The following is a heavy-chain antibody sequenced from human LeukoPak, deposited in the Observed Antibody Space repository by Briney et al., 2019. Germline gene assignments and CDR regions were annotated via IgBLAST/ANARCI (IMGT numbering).Heavy chain of an antibody. CDR3: ARDSSYGDYVAPIDY. CDR1: GGSISSGGYY. V-gene: IGHV4-30-2*01. CDR2: IYHSGST. D-gene: IGHD4-17*01. J-gene: IGHJ4*02. Sequence: SQTLSLTCTVSGGSISSGGYYWSWIRQPPGKGLEWIGYIYHSGSTYYNPSLKSRVTISVDRSKNQFSLKLSSVTAADTAVYYCARDSSYGDYVAPIDYWGQGTLVTVSS.